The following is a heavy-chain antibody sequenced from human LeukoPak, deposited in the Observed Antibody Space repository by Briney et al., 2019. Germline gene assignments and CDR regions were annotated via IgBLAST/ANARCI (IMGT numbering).Heavy chain of an antibody. CDR1: GYTFTSYG. V-gene: IGHV1-18*03. Sequence: ASVKVSCKASGYTFTSYGISWVRQAPGQGLEWMGWISAYNGNTNYAQKLQGRVTMTTDTSTSTAYVELRSLRSEDIAVYYCTRKVPGYTYDYWGQGTLVTVSS. CDR2: ISAYNGNT. D-gene: IGHD6-13*01. CDR3: TRKVPGYTYDY. J-gene: IGHJ4*02.